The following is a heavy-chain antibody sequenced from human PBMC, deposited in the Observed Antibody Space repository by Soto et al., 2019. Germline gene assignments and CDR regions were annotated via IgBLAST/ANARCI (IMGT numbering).Heavy chain of an antibody. D-gene: IGHD2-15*01. Sequence: QITLKESGPTLVKPTQTLTLTCTFSGFSLSTSGVGVGWIRQPPGKALEWLALIYWDDDKRYSPSLKSRRTITKDTSTNQVVLTMTNMDPVDTATYYCDHRPSYCSGGSCYSGFDYWGQGTLVTVSS. CDR2: IYWDDDK. J-gene: IGHJ4*02. CDR1: GFSLSTSGVG. CDR3: DHRPSYCSGGSCYSGFDY. V-gene: IGHV2-5*02.